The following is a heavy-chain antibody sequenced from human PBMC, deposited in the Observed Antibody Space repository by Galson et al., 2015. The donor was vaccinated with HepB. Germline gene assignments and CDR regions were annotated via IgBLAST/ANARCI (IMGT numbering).Heavy chain of an antibody. CDR2: ISRTGNHI. D-gene: IGHD2/OR15-2a*01. CDR1: GFILTNHT. V-gene: IGHV3-21*01. CDR3: ARDFKLIVTGSGSPYYSGMDV. J-gene: IGHJ6*02. Sequence: SLRLSCAAFGFILTNHTMNWVRQAPGRGLEWVSSISRTGNHIYYADSVRGRFTISRDNAKNSLYLQMRSLRAEDTALYYCARDFKLIVTGSGSPYYSGMDVWGQGTTVTVSS.